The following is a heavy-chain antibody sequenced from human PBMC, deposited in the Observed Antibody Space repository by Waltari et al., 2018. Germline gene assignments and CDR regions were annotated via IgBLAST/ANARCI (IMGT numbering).Heavy chain of an antibody. CDR1: GYTFTGYY. CDR2: RNPTSGCT. V-gene: IGHV1-2*02. D-gene: IGHD3-22*01. CDR3: ARAHYYDSSGKDL. J-gene: IGHJ2*01. Sequence: QVQLVQSGAEVKKPGASVKVSCKASGYTFTGYYMHWVRQAPGQGLEWRGDRNPTSGCTNYAQKFQGRGTMTRDTSISTAYMELSRLRSDDTAVYYCARAHYYDSSGKDLWGRGTLVTVSS.